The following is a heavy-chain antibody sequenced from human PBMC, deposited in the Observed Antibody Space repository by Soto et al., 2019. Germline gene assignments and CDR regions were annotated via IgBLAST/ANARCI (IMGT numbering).Heavy chain of an antibody. J-gene: IGHJ4*02. D-gene: IGHD4-17*01. Sequence: QLQLQESGSGLVKPSQTLSLTCVVSGGSISSGDYSWSWIRQPPGKGLEWIGSVYHTGSTYYNPSLKSRVSISVHRSENQLSLKLSSVTAADTALYYCARGTGLTVVRDYFDYWGQGTLVTVSS. CDR2: VYHTGST. CDR3: ARGTGLTVVRDYFDY. CDR1: GGSISSGDYS. V-gene: IGHV4-30-2*01.